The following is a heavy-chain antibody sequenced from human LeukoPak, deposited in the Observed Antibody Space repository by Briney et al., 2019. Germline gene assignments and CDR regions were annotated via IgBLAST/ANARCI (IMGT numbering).Heavy chain of an antibody. CDR3: AKAPEYYYGSGSYHFDY. V-gene: IGHV3-23*01. CDR1: GFTFSSYA. J-gene: IGHJ4*02. Sequence: GGSLRLSCAASGFTFSSYAMNWVRLAPGMGLEWVSVISGGASSTIYSDSVKGRFTISRDNSKNTLYLQMNSLRAEDTAVYYCAKAPEYYYGSGSYHFDYWGQGTLVTVSS. CDR2: ISGGASST. D-gene: IGHD3-10*01.